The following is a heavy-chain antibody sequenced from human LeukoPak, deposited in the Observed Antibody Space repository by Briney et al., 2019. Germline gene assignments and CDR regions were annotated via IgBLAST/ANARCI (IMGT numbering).Heavy chain of an antibody. CDR2: INHSGST. J-gene: IGHJ6*03. CDR1: GGSFSGYY. D-gene: IGHD3-10*01. CDR3: ARGRRGVRGALLYYYYYYMDV. V-gene: IGHV4-34*01. Sequence: SETLSLTCAVYGGSFSGYYWSWIRQPPEKGLEWIGEINHSGSTNYNPSLKSRVTISVDTSKNQFSLKLSSVTAADTAVYYCARGRRGVRGALLYYYYYYMDVWGKGTTVTISS.